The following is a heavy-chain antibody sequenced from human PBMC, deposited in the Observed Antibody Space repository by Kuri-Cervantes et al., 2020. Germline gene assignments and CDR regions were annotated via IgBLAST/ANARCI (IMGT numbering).Heavy chain of an antibody. Sequence: GESLKISCAASGFTFSSYDMHWVRQATGKGLEWVSAIGTAGDTYYPGSVKGRFTISRDNSKNTLYLQMNSLRAGDTAVYYCAKEMATNVFDYWGQGTLVTVSS. CDR3: AKEMATNVFDY. J-gene: IGHJ4*02. D-gene: IGHD5-24*01. CDR1: GFTFSSYD. V-gene: IGHV3-13*01. CDR2: IGTAGDT.